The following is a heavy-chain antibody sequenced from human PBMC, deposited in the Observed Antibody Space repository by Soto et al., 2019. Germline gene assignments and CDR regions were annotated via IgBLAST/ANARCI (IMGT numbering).Heavy chain of an antibody. Sequence: QVQLVESGGGVVQPGMSLRLSCTASGFRFDDFGMDWVRQAPGKGLEWVAVISYDGENKFYADSVKGRFTISRDDAEKTLYLQMNTLTDEDTGVYYCAKDQLERGYNYYYRMDVWGQGTTVTVS. CDR3: AKDQLERGYNYYYRMDV. J-gene: IGHJ6*02. CDR1: GFRFDDFG. CDR2: ISYDGENK. D-gene: IGHD1-1*01. V-gene: IGHV3-30*18.